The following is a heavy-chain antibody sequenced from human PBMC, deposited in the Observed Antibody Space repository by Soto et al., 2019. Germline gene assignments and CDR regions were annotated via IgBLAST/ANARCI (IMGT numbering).Heavy chain of an antibody. CDR2: MYYSGRT. CDR1: GASISSSNYY. V-gene: IGHV4-39*01. J-gene: IGHJ6*02. D-gene: IGHD4-17*01. Sequence: SETLSLTCTVSGASISSSNYYWGWIRQPPRRGLEWIGTMYYSGRTYYNPSLKSRVTTSVDTSMNQFSLKLSAVTATDTAVYYCARHGNTVTTGYYYGMDVWGQGTTVTVSS. CDR3: ARHGNTVTTGYYYGMDV.